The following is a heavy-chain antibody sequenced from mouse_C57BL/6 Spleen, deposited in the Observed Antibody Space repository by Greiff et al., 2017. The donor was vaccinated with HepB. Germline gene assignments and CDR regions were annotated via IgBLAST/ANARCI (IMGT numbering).Heavy chain of an antibody. Sequence: VQRVESGPGLVQPSQSLSITCTVSGFSLTSYGVHWVRQSPGKGLEWLGVIWSGGSTDYNAAFISRLSISKDNSKSQVFFKMNSLQADDTAIYYCARCWDHGNYYAMDYWGQGTSVTVSS. V-gene: IGHV2-2*01. J-gene: IGHJ4*01. CDR1: GFSLTSYG. D-gene: IGHD2-1*01. CDR2: IWSGGST. CDR3: ARCWDHGNYYAMDY.